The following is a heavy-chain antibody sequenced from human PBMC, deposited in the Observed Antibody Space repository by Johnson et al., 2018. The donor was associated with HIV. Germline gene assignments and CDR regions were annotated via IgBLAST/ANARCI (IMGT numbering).Heavy chain of an antibody. CDR2: ISGGST. V-gene: IGHV3-53*01. J-gene: IGHJ3*02. Sequence: VQLVESGGGLIQPGGSLRLSCAASGFTVSSNYMSWVRQAPGKGLEWVSSISGGSTYYADSRKGRFTISRDNGKNSRYLQMNSLRAEDTALYYCARRDSGSLSFDIWGQGTMVTVSS. D-gene: IGHD1-26*01. CDR1: GFTVSSNY. CDR3: ARRDSGSLSFDI.